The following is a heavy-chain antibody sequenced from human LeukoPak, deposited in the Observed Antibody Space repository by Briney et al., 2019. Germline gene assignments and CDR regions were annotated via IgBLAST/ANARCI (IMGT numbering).Heavy chain of an antibody. CDR1: GFTFSRNSM. CDR2: IYHSGST. J-gene: IGHJ4*02. CDR3: ARDRGPAAAIFDY. V-gene: IGHV4-38-2*02. Sequence: GSLRLSCAASGFTFSRNSMTWVRQAPGKGLEWIGSIYHSGSTYYNPSLKSRVTISVDTSKNQFSLKLSSVTAADTAVYYCARDRGPAAAIFDYWGQGTLVTVSS. D-gene: IGHD2-2*01.